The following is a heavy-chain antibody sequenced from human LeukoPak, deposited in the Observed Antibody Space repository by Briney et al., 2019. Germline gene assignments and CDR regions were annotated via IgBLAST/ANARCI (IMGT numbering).Heavy chain of an antibody. CDR3: ARDRAGGGYSGYDSVNAFDI. CDR2: INPSGGST. CDR1: GYTFTSYY. Sequence: ASVKVSCKASGYTFTSYYMHWVRQAPGQGLEWMGIINPSGGSTSYAQKFQGRVTMTRDTSTSTVYMELSSLRSEDTAVYYCARDRAGGGYSGYDSVNAFDIWGQGTMVTVSS. V-gene: IGHV1-46*01. J-gene: IGHJ3*02. D-gene: IGHD5-12*01.